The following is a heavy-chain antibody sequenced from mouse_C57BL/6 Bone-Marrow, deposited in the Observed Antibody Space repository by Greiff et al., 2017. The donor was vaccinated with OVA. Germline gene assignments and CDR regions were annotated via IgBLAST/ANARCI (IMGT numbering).Heavy chain of an antibody. CDR2: ISNLAYSI. D-gene: IGHD4-1*01. V-gene: IGHV5-15*01. CDR1: GFTFSDYG. Sequence: EVMLVESGGGLVQPGGSLKLSCAASGFTFSDYGMAWVRQAPRKGPEWVAFISNLAYSIYYADTVTGRFTFSRENAKNTLYLEMSSLGSEDTAMYYCARQDWEGYFDYWGQGTTLTVSS. J-gene: IGHJ2*01. CDR3: ARQDWEGYFDY.